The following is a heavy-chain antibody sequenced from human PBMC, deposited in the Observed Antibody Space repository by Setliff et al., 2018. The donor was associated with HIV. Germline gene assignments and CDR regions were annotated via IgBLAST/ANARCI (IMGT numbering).Heavy chain of an antibody. V-gene: IGHV3-21*01. CDR1: GFTFGDYA. CDR3: SILRAFDI. CDR2: ISSSSSYR. Sequence: PGGSLRLSCTAFGFTFGDYAMSWVRQAPGKGLEWVGFISSSSSYRYYADSVKGRFTISRDNAKNSLYLQMNSLRAEDTAVYYCSILRAFDIWGPGTMVTVSS. J-gene: IGHJ3*02. D-gene: IGHD2-2*02.